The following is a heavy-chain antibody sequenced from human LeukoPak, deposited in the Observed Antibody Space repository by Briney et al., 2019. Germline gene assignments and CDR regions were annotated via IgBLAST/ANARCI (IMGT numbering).Heavy chain of an antibody. J-gene: IGHJ4*02. CDR2: ISAYNGNT. CDR1: GYTFTSYG. CDR3: ARWSDYYDSSGYQYYFDY. D-gene: IGHD3-22*01. Sequence: ASVKVSCKASGYTFTSYGISWVRQASGQGLEWMGWISAYNGNTNYAQKLQGRVTMTTDTSTTTAYMELRSLRSDDTAVYYCARWSDYYDSSGYQYYFDYWGQGTLVTVSS. V-gene: IGHV1-18*01.